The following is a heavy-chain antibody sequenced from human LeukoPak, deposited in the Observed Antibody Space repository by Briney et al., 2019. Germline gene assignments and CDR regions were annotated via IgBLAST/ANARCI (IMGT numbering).Heavy chain of an antibody. D-gene: IGHD3-22*01. V-gene: IGHV4-34*01. CDR3: GRRNPDRGYFGGVNYY. Sequence: SETLSLTCAVYDGSFSGYYWSWIRQPPRKGLEWIGEITHSGSTNYNPSLKGRVTISADTSKNQVSLKLSCVTATDPAMYYCGRRNPDRGYFGGVNYYWGQGTLVTVSS. CDR1: DGSFSGYY. CDR2: ITHSGST. J-gene: IGHJ4*02.